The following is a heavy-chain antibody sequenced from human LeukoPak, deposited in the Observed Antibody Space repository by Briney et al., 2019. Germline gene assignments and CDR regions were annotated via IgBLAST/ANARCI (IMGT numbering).Heavy chain of an antibody. CDR2: IYHSGST. CDR3: ARDHNGYYDILTGYSWYFDY. Sequence: SETLSLTCAVSGGSISSGGYSWSWIRQPPGKGLEWIGYIYHSGSTYYNPSLKSRVTISVDRSKSQFSLKLSSVTAADTAVYYCARDHNGYYDILTGYSWYFDYWGQGTLVTVSS. V-gene: IGHV4-30-2*01. CDR1: GGSISSGGYS. J-gene: IGHJ4*02. D-gene: IGHD3-9*01.